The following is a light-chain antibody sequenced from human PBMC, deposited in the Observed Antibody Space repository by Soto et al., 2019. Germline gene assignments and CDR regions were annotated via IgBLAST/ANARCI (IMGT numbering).Light chain of an antibody. CDR3: QQYCAFPPT. CDR1: QTVSNTY. V-gene: IGKV3-20*01. Sequence: EIVLTQFPGALSLSPGERVTLSCRASQTVSNTYLAWYQQKSGQAPKVLIYGASNRATGIPDRFSGSGSGTDFTLTISRLEPEDFAVYYCQQYCAFPPTFGGGTKVEIK. J-gene: IGKJ4*01. CDR2: GAS.